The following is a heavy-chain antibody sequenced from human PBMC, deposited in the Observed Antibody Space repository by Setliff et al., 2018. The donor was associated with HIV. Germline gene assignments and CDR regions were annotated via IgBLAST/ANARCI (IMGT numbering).Heavy chain of an antibody. V-gene: IGHV2-70*12. J-gene: IGHJ5*02. CDR2: IDWDDDK. D-gene: IGHD1-1*01. CDR3: AQLLLPLGAYNYET. Sequence: SGPTLVNPTQTLTLTCTFSGFSLTTTGVGVGWIRQPPGRALEWLARIDWDDDKYYSTSLKTRLTISRDTSKNQVVLTMTNVDPVDTATYYCAQLLLPLGAYNYETWGQGMLVTVSS. CDR1: GFSLTTTGVG.